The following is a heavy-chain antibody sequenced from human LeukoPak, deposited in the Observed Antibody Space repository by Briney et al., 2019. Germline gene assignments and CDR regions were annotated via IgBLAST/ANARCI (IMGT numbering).Heavy chain of an antibody. V-gene: IGHV1-46*01. Sequence: ASVKVSCKASGYTFTSYYMHWVRQAPGQGLEWMGIINPSGGSTSYAQKFQGRVTMTRDTSTSTVYMELSSLRSEDTAVYYCARGPRITMVRGGQWYYYMDVWGKGTTVTISS. CDR1: GYTFTSYY. CDR2: INPSGGST. D-gene: IGHD3-10*01. J-gene: IGHJ6*03. CDR3: ARGPRITMVRGGQWYYYMDV.